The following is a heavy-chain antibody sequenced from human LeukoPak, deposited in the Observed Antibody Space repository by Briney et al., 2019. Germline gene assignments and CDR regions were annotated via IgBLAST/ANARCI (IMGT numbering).Heavy chain of an antibody. Sequence: ASVKVSCKASGYTFANYDINWVRQAIGQGLEWVGYMNPNSGKKVYAQKLQDRVTMTWNTFVSTAYMELSSLTSEDMAVYYCARTVRYSSGPLTDLLPYYFDYWGQGTLVTVSS. CDR3: ARTVRYSSGPLTDLLPYYFDY. D-gene: IGHD6-19*01. J-gene: IGHJ4*02. V-gene: IGHV1-8*01. CDR1: GYTFANYD. CDR2: MNPNSGKK.